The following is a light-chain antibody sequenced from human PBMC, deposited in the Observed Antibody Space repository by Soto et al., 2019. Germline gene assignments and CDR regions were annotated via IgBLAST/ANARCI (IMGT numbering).Light chain of an antibody. CDR2: DAS. Sequence: IQMTQSTSSVSASVGDRVTITCRASQGINNWLAWYQQKPGKAPKLLIYDASSLESGVPSRFSGSGSGTEFTLTISSLQPDDFATYYCQQYNSYWTFGQGTKVDIK. CDR3: QQYNSYWT. V-gene: IGKV1-5*01. CDR1: QGINNW. J-gene: IGKJ1*01.